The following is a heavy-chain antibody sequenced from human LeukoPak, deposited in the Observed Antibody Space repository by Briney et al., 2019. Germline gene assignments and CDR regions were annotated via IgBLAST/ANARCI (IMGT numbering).Heavy chain of an antibody. CDR1: GFTFSSYE. Sequence: GGSLTLSCAASGFTFSSYEMNWVRQAAGKGLEWVSYISSSGSTIYYADSGKGRFTISRDNAKNSLYLQMNSLRAEDTAVYYCARDPGYCSSTSCYGLFDYWGQGTLVTVSS. V-gene: IGHV3-48*03. CDR2: ISSSGSTI. D-gene: IGHD2-2*01. CDR3: ARDPGYCSSTSCYGLFDY. J-gene: IGHJ4*02.